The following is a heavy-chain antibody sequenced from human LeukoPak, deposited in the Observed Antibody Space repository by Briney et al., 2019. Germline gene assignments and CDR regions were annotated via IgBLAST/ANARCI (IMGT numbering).Heavy chain of an antibody. D-gene: IGHD2-15*01. CDR3: AKNGDRGAYCSGGSCYPYYYYYMDV. CDR1: GFTVSSNY. Sequence: GGSLRLSCAASGFTVSSNYMSWVRQAPGKGLEWVSIIYSGGSTFYADSVKGRFTISRDNSKNTLYLQMNSLRAEDTAIYYCAKNGDRGAYCSGGSCYPYYYYYMDVWGKGTTVTISS. CDR2: IYSGGST. V-gene: IGHV3-53*01. J-gene: IGHJ6*03.